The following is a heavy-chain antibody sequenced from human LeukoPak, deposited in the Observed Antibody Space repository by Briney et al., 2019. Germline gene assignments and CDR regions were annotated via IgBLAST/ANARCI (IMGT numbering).Heavy chain of an antibody. D-gene: IGHD5-12*01. Sequence: GGSLRLSCAASGFTFSSYAMHWVRQAPGKGLEWVAVISYDGSNKYYADSVKGRFTISRDNSKNTLYLQMNSLRAEDTAVYYCASSISGYDPFDYWGQGTLVTVSS. CDR1: GFTFSSYA. CDR2: ISYDGSNK. V-gene: IGHV3-30*04. J-gene: IGHJ4*02. CDR3: ASSISGYDPFDY.